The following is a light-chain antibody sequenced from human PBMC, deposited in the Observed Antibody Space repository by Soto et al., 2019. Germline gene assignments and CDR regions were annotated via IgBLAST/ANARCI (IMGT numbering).Light chain of an antibody. V-gene: IGLV4-69*01. CDR3: QARDTGIHVA. CDR2: VNSDGSH. CDR1: SGYSNYA. Sequence: QLVLTQSPSASASLGASVKLTCTLSSGYSNYAIAWHQQQPEKGPRYLMKVNSDGSHDRGDGLPDRFSGSSSGAERYLTISSLQSEYEAEYFCQARDTGIHVAFGGGTKLTVL. J-gene: IGLJ2*01.